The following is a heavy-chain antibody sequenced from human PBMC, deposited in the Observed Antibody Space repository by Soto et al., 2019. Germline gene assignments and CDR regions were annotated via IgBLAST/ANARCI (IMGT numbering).Heavy chain of an antibody. D-gene: IGHD3-10*01. CDR2: IWYDGSNK. V-gene: IGHV3-33*01. Sequence: QVQLVESGGGVVQPGRSLRLSCAASGFTFSSYGMHWVRQAPGKGLEWVAVIWYDGSNKYYADSVKGRFTISRDNSKNTLYLQMNSLRAEDTAVYYCARDHTMVRGVRALDYWGQGTLVTVSS. J-gene: IGHJ4*02. CDR3: ARDHTMVRGVRALDY. CDR1: GFTFSSYG.